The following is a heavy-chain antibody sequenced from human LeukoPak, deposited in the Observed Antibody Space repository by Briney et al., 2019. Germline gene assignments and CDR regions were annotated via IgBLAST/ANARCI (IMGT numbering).Heavy chain of an antibody. D-gene: IGHD6-13*01. CDR2: VNEVGGT. J-gene: IGHJ5*02. CDR1: IDSFSNYH. Sequence: PSETLSLTCAVYIDSFSNYHWNWIRQTPSKVLEWIGEVNEVGGTNISPSLRNRVTISVDTSKNQFSLKLSSVTAADTAVYYCARARTTIAAAVTNWFDPWGQGTLVTVSS. CDR3: ARARTTIAAAVTNWFDP. V-gene: IGHV4-34*01.